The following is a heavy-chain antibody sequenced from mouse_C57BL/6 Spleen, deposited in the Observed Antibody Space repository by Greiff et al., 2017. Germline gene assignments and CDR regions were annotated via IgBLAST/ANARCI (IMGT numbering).Heavy chain of an antibody. Sequence: VQLQQSGAELVKPGASVKLSCKASGYTFTSYWMHWVKQRPGQGLEWIGYINPSNGYTKYNEKFKDKATLTADKSSSTAYMQLSSLTYEDSEVYYCARCDYDGGYAMDYWGQGTSVTVSS. D-gene: IGHD2-4*01. CDR3: ARCDYDGGYAMDY. V-gene: IGHV1-7*01. J-gene: IGHJ4*01. CDR2: INPSNGYT. CDR1: GYTFTSYW.